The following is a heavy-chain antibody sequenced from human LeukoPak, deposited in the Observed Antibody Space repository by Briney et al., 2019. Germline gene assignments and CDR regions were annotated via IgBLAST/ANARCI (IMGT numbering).Heavy chain of an antibody. D-gene: IGHD3-16*02. CDR1: GFTFSSYW. Sequence: GGSLRLSCAASGFTFSSYWMSWVRQAPGKGLEWVANIKKDGSEKYYVDSVKGRFTISRDNAKTSLYLQMNSLRAEDTAVYYCARATGTFGGVIRRDDYWGQGTLVTVSS. J-gene: IGHJ4*02. CDR3: ARATGTFGGVIRRDDY. V-gene: IGHV3-7*03. CDR2: IKKDGSEK.